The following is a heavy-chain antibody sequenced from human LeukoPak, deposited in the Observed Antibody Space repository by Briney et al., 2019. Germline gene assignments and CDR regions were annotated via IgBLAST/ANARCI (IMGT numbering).Heavy chain of an antibody. D-gene: IGHD3-10*01. CDR1: GFTFSSYG. CDR2: IRYDGSNK. Sequence: GGSLRLSCAASGFTFSSYGMHWVRQAPGKGLEWVAFIRYDGSNKYYADSVKGRFTISRDNSKNTLYLQMNSLRAENTAVYYCAILHGPLAMVRGIKYYYYGMDVWGQGTTVTVSS. CDR3: AILHGPLAMVRGIKYYYYGMDV. J-gene: IGHJ6*02. V-gene: IGHV3-30*02.